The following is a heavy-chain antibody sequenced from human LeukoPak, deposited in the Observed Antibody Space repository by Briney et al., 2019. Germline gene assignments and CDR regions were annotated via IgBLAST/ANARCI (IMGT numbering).Heavy chain of an antibody. D-gene: IGHD2-15*01. CDR1: GFTFNSYA. J-gene: IGHJ4*02. Sequence: GGSLRLSCAASGFTFNSYAMNWVRQAPGKGLEWVSAISGSGGSTYYADSVKGRFTISRDNSKNTLYLQMNSLRAEDTAVYYCAKTRGYCSGGTCYCDYWGQGTLVTVSS. CDR2: ISGSGGST. V-gene: IGHV3-23*01. CDR3: AKTRGYCSGGTCYCDY.